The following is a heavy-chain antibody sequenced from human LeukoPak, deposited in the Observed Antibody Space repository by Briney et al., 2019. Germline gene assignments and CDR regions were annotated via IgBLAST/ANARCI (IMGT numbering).Heavy chain of an antibody. CDR2: ISYDGSNK. Sequence: TGRSLRLSCAASGFTFSSYGMHWVRQAPGKGLEWVAVISYDGSNKYYADSVKGRFTISRDNSKNTLYLQMNSLRAEDTAVYYCAKDVRSYLYYWGQGTLVTVSS. CDR1: GFTFSSYG. CDR3: AKDVRSYLYY. J-gene: IGHJ4*02. V-gene: IGHV3-30*18. D-gene: IGHD3-10*02.